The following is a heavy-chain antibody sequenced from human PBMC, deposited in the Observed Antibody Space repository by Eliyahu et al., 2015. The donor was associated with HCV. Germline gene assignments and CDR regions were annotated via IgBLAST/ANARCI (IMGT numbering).Heavy chain of an antibody. Sequence: QVQLQESGPGLVKPSETLSLTCTVSGGSISSYYWSWIRQPPGKGLEWIGYIYYSGSTNYNPSLKSRVTISVDTSKNQFSLKLSSVTAADTAVYYCARYHYYGSGSYYGGWWFDPWGQGTLVTVSS. CDR1: GGSISSYY. V-gene: IGHV4-59*01. J-gene: IGHJ5*02. CDR3: ARYHYYGSGSYYGGWWFDP. D-gene: IGHD3-10*01. CDR2: IYYSGST.